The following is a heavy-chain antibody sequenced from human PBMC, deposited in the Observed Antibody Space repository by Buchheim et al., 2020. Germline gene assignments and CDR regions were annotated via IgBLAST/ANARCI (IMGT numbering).Heavy chain of an antibody. V-gene: IGHV3-33*01. CDR1: GFTFSSYG. Sequence: QVQLVESGGGVVQPGRSLRLSCAASGFTFSSYGMHWVRQAPGKGLEWVAVIWYDGSNKYYADSVKGRFTISRDNSKNTLYLQMNSLRAEDTAVYYCTLLGSYCFSTSCYRPDYGMDVWGQGTT. J-gene: IGHJ6*02. CDR2: IWYDGSNK. CDR3: TLLGSYCFSTSCYRPDYGMDV. D-gene: IGHD2-2*01.